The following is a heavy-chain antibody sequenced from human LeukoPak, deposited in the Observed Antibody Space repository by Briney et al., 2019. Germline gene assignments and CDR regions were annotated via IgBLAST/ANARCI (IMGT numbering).Heavy chain of an antibody. D-gene: IGHD3-3*01. CDR3: AGSTNYDFWSGYYTLPNYFDY. CDR1: GGTFSSYA. Sequence: SVRVSCKASGGTFSSYAISWVRQAPGQGLEWMGGIIPIFGTANYAQKFQGRVTITADESASTAYMELSSLRSEDTAVYYCAGSTNYDFWSGYYTLPNYFDYWGQGTLVTVSS. CDR2: IIPIFGTA. J-gene: IGHJ4*02. V-gene: IGHV1-69*13.